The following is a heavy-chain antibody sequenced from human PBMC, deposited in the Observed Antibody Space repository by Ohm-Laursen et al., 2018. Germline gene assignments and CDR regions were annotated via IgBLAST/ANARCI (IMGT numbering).Heavy chain of an antibody. CDR2: ISYDGSNQ. D-gene: IGHD3-3*01. Sequence: SLRLSCTASGFTFSSSGMHWVRQAPGKGLEWVAVISYDGSNQFYADSVKGRFTIPRDNSKKTLYLQMNSLRVEDTAVYYCAKELRSDNYFDFWGQGTLVTVSS. J-gene: IGHJ4*02. V-gene: IGHV3-30*18. CDR3: AKELRSDNYFDF. CDR1: GFTFSSSG.